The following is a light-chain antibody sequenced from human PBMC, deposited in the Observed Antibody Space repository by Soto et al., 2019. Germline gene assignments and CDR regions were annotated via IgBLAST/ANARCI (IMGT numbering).Light chain of an antibody. V-gene: IGKV3-20*01. CDR2: GVS. CDR3: QQYGSSPST. CDR1: QSIISRY. Sequence: ILLTQSPDTLSLSPGERATLSCRASQSIISRYLTWYQWRPGQPPRLLIYGVSNRATGIPDRFSGGGSGTDFTLTISRLEPEDFAVYYCQQYGSSPSTFGQGTKVDIK. J-gene: IGKJ1*01.